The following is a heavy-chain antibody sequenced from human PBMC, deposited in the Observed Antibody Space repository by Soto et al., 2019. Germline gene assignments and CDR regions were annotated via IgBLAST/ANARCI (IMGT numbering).Heavy chain of an antibody. J-gene: IGHJ6*02. CDR1: GYTFTSYA. Sequence: SVKVSCKASGYTFTSYAMHWVRQAPGQRLEWMGWINAGNGNTKYSQKFQGRVTITRDTSASTAYMELSSLRSEDTAVYYCAREDLIVVVIPRGMDVWGQGTKVTVYS. CDR3: AREDLIVVVIPRGMDV. D-gene: IGHD3-22*01. CDR2: INAGNGNT. V-gene: IGHV1-3*01.